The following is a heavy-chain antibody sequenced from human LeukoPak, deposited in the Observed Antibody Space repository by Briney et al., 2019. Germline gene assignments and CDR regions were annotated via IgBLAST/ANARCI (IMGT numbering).Heavy chain of an antibody. V-gene: IGHV1-46*01. CDR2: INPSGGLT. J-gene: IGHJ4*02. Sequence: ASVKVSCKASGYTFTTYYMHWVRQAPGQGLEWMGKINPSGGLTWYSQKFKDRVTMTRDTSTSTVYMELSSLRSDDTAVYYCARGVSMGRGGITSRPPHYFDYWGQGTLVTVSS. D-gene: IGHD3-10*01. CDR3: ARGVSMGRGGITSRPPHYFDY. CDR1: GYTFTTYY.